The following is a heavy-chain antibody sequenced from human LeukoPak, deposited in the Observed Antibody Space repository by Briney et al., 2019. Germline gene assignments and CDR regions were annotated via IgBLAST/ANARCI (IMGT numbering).Heavy chain of an antibody. D-gene: IGHD3-16*01. V-gene: IGHV1-2*04. J-gene: IGHJ5*02. CDR1: GYTFTGYY. CDR3: ARGGFTFGGVISGEGLNWFDP. CDR2: INPNSGGT. Sequence: ASVKVSCKASGYTFTGYYMHWVRQAPGQGLEWMGWINPNSGGTNYAQKFQGWVTMTRDTSISTVYMELSRLRSDDTAVYYCARGGFTFGGVISGEGLNWFDPWGQGTLVTVSS.